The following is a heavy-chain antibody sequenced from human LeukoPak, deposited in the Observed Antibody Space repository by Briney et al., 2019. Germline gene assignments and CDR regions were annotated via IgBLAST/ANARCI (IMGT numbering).Heavy chain of an antibody. CDR2: ISSSGSTI. D-gene: IGHD5-18*01. J-gene: IGHJ4*02. V-gene: IGHV3-11*04. Sequence: PGGSLRLSCAASGFTFSDYYMSWIRQAPGKELEWVSYISSSGSTIYYADSVKGRFTISRDNAKNSLYLQMNSLRAEDTAVYYCARRRGYSYAWVDYWGQGTLVTVSS. CDR3: ARRRGYSYAWVDY. CDR1: GFTFSDYY.